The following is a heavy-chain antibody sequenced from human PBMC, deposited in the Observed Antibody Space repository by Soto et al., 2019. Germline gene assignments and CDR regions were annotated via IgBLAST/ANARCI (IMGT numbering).Heavy chain of an antibody. CDR2: ITPVFGRP. CDR1: GDSFSNFA. Sequence: QVQLVQSGAEVREPGSSVKVSCKASGDSFSNFAISWVRQAPGQGLEWMGGITPVFGRPNYAQNFKGRVSITADESTGTAFMGLTRLRSEDTAVYYCATKSCRGGSCYSWRFDNWGQGTLITVSS. D-gene: IGHD2-15*01. V-gene: IGHV1-69*01. CDR3: ATKSCRGGSCYSWRFDN. J-gene: IGHJ5*02.